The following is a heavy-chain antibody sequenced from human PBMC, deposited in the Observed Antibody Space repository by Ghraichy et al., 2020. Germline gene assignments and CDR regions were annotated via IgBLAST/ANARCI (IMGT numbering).Heavy chain of an antibody. CDR3: TGGGRGSGWYIY. CDR1: GFTFITYA. Sequence: GGSLRLSCSASGFTFITYAMSWVRQVPGKGLEWVSTISHSDDTTYYADSVKGRFTISRDNSKNTLYLQMNSRRAEDMAIYYCTGGGRGSGWYIYWGQGTLVTVTS. V-gene: IGHV3-23*01. D-gene: IGHD6-13*01. CDR2: ISHSDDTT. J-gene: IGHJ4*02.